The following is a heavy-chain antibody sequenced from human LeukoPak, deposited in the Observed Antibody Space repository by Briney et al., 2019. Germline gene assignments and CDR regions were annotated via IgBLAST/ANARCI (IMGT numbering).Heavy chain of an antibody. CDR2: INPNSGGT. J-gene: IGHJ6*02. Sequence: GASVKVSCKASGYTFTGYYIHWVRQAPGQGLEWMGWINPNSGGTNYAQKFQGRVTMTRDTSISTAYMELSRLRSDDSAVYYCARGDDSSSKDYYYGMDVWGQGTTVTVSS. CDR3: ARGDDSSSKDYYYGMDV. V-gene: IGHV1-2*02. D-gene: IGHD6-13*01. CDR1: GYTFTGYY.